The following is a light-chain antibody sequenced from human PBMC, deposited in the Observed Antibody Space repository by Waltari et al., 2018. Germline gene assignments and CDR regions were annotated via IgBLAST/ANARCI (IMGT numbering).Light chain of an antibody. Sequence: DIQMTQYPSSLSASVGDRVTITCRASQSISSYLNWYQQKPGKAPKLLIYAASSLQSGVPSRFSGSGSGTDFTLTISSLQPEDFATYYCQQSYSTLPTFGGGTKVEIK. J-gene: IGKJ4*01. CDR2: AAS. CDR1: QSISSY. CDR3: QQSYSTLPT. V-gene: IGKV1-39*01.